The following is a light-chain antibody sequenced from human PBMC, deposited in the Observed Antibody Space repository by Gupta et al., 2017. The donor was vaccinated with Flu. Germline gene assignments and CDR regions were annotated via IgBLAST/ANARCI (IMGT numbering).Light chain of an antibody. CDR1: QNINRW. V-gene: IGKV1-5*03. CDR3: QQYDFLYT. CDR2: EAS. Sequence: DIQMTQSPSTLSASIGHTVTITCRASQNINRWLVWYQQKPGKAPKLMIYEASMLESGVPSRFTGSGSVTEFTLTISCLQPDDFATYYCQQYDFLYTFGQGTKLEIK. J-gene: IGKJ2*01.